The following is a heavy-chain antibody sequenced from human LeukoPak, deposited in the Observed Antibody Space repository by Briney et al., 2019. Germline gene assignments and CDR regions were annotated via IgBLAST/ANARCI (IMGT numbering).Heavy chain of an antibody. J-gene: IGHJ4*02. V-gene: IGHV3-21*01. CDR3: ARGDYDSSGHYDY. CDR2: ISSSSRYI. Sequence: SISSSSRYIYYADSVKGRFTISRDNAKNSLYLQMNSLRAEDTAVYYCARGDYDSSGHYDYWGQGTLVTVSS. D-gene: IGHD3-22*01.